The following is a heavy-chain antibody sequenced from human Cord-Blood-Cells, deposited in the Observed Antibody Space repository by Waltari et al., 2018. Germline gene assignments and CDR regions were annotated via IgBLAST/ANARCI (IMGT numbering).Heavy chain of an antibody. D-gene: IGHD1-26*01. V-gene: IGHV7-4-1*02. Sequence: QVQLVQSGSELKKPGASVKVSCKASGYTFTSYAMNWVRQAPGQGLEWMGWINTNDGKQTYAQGFTGRFVFSLDTSISTAYLEISSLKAEDTAVYYCARGGLGIVGPTGVPDYWGQGTLVTVSS. CDR3: ARGGLGIVGPTGVPDY. CDR2: INTNDGKQ. J-gene: IGHJ4*02. CDR1: GYTFTSYA.